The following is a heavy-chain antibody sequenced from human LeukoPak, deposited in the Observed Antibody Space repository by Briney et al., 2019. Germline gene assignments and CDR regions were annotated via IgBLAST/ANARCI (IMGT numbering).Heavy chain of an antibody. CDR2: IAYDGSNK. J-gene: IGHJ6*02. D-gene: IGHD1-1*01. V-gene: IGHV3-30*18. CDR3: AKEKAIATINYGLDV. CDR1: GFIFDTYG. Sequence: PGRSLRLSCAASGFIFDTYGMLWVRQAPGKGLEWVAVIAYDGSNKVYADSVKGRFTVPRDNSKNTLYLQMNSLRGEDTAVYYCAKEKAIATINYGLDVWGQGTTVTVSS.